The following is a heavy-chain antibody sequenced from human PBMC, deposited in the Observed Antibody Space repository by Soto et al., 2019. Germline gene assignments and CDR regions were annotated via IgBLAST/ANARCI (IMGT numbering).Heavy chain of an antibody. Sequence: SETLSLTCTVSGGSISSGDYYWSWIRQPPGKGLEWIGYIYYSGSTYYNPSLKSRVTISVDTSKNQFSLKLSSVTAADTAVYYCARALLLWSRPPYYFDYWGQGTLVTVSS. V-gene: IGHV4-30-4*01. CDR3: ARALLLWSRPPYYFDY. CDR1: GGSISSGDYY. CDR2: IYYSGST. D-gene: IGHD3-10*01. J-gene: IGHJ4*02.